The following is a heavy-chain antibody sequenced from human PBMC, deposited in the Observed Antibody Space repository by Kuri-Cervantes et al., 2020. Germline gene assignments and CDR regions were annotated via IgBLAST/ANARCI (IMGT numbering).Heavy chain of an antibody. D-gene: IGHD3-10*01. CDR3: ARDRTLWFGTGYGMDV. CDR1: GYTFTSYG. Sequence: ASVKVSCKASGYTFTSYGISWVRQAPGQGLEWMGWISAYNGNTNYAQKFQGWVTMTRDTSISTAYMELSRLRSDDTAVYYCARDRTLWFGTGYGMDVWGQGTTVTVSS. CDR2: ISAYNGNT. J-gene: IGHJ6*02. V-gene: IGHV1-18*01.